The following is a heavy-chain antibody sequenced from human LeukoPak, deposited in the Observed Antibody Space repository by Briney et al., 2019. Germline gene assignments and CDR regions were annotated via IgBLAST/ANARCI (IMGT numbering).Heavy chain of an antibody. Sequence: PGWSLRLSCAASGFTFSSYSMNWVRQAPGKGLEGVSSISSSSSYIYYADSVKGRFTISRDNAKNSLYLQMNSLRAEDTAVYYCARAALYCSGGSCYITDYFDYWGQGTLVTVSS. CDR3: ARAALYCSGGSCYITDYFDY. D-gene: IGHD2-15*01. CDR2: ISSSSSYI. V-gene: IGHV3-21*01. CDR1: GFTFSSYS. J-gene: IGHJ4*02.